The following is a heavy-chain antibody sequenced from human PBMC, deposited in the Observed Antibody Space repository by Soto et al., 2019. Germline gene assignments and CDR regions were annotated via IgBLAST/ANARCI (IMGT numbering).Heavy chain of an antibody. CDR3: AKSRLEQYFFDY. D-gene: IGHD6-19*01. Sequence: QVQLQESGPGLVKPSQTLSLTCTVSGGSISRGGYYWSWIRQHPGKGLEWIGYIYYSGRTYYNPSLKSRVTISVDTSKNQFSVKLSSVTAADTAVYFCAKSRLEQYFFDYWGQGTLVTVSS. CDR1: GGSISRGGYY. J-gene: IGHJ4*02. CDR2: IYYSGRT. V-gene: IGHV4-31*03.